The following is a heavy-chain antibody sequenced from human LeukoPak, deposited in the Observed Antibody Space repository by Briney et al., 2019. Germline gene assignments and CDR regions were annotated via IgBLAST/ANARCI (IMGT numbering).Heavy chain of an antibody. D-gene: IGHD1-1*01. CDR1: GYTFSDYD. CDR3: ARVAKERVGGVYYFDY. CDR2: IGTAGDT. J-gene: IGHJ4*02. Sequence: GGSLRLSCAASGYTFSDYDMHWVRQATGKGLEWVSAIGTAGDTYYTGSVKGRFTISRENAKNSLYLQMNSLRAGDTAVYYCARVAKERVGGVYYFDYWGQGTLVTVSS. V-gene: IGHV3-13*01.